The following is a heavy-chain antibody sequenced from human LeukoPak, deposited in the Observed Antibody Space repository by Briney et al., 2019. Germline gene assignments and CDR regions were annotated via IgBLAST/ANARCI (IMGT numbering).Heavy chain of an antibody. CDR1: GGSFSGYY. CDR3: ARRPHSHYYGSGSYYYFDY. Sequence: PSETLSLTCAVYGGSFSGYYWSWIRQPPGKGLEWIGEINHSGSTNYNPSLKSRVTISVDTSKNQFSLKLSSVTAADTAVYYCARRPHSHYYGSGSYYYFDYWGQGTLVTVSS. J-gene: IGHJ4*02. V-gene: IGHV4-34*01. D-gene: IGHD3-10*01. CDR2: INHSGST.